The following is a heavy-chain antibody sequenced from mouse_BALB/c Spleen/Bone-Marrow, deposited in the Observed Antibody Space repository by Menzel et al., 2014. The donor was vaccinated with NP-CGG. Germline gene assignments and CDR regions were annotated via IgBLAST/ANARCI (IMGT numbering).Heavy chain of an antibody. V-gene: IGHV3-6*02. CDR3: ASGYYGGSFAY. CDR2: ISYDGSN. J-gene: IGHJ3*01. CDR1: GYSITSGYY. D-gene: IGHD1-2*01. Sequence: EVKLMESGPGLVKPSQSLSLTCSVTGYSITSGYYWNWIRQFPGNKLEWMGYISYDGSNNYNPSLKNRISITRDTSKNQFFLKLSSATTEDTASYYCASGYYGGSFAYWGQGTLVTVSA.